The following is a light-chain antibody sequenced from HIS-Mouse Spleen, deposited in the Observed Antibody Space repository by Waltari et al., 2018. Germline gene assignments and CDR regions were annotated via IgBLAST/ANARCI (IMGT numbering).Light chain of an antibody. CDR3: YSTDSSGNHRV. CDR2: EDR. J-gene: IGLJ2*01. CDR1: ASPKKY. V-gene: IGLV3-10*01. Sequence: SYELTQPPSVSVSPGQTARITCPGDASPKKYAYWYQQKSGQAPVLVIYEDRKRPSGSPGRFSGSSSGTRATLTFSGAQVEDEADYYCYSTDSSGNHRVFGGGTKLTVL.